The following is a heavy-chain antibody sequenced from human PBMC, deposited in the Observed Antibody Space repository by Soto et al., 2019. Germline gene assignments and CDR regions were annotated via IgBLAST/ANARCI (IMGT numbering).Heavy chain of an antibody. CDR2: IYYSGST. V-gene: IGHV4-59*01. CDR1: GGSISSYY. CDR3: ARGNSSGWYNDAFDI. J-gene: IGHJ3*02. Sequence: QVQLQESGPGLVKPSETLSLTCTVSGGSISSYYWSWIRQPPGKGLEWIGYIYYSGSTNYNPSLKSRVTLSVDTSKNQFSLKLSSVTAADTAVYYCARGNSSGWYNDAFDIWGQGTMVTVSS. D-gene: IGHD6-19*01.